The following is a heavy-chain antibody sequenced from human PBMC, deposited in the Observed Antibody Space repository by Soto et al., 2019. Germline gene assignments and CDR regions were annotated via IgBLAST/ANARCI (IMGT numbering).Heavy chain of an antibody. J-gene: IGHJ4*02. Sequence: GGSLRLSCAASGFTFSSYWMHWVRQAPGKGLVWVSRINSDGSSTSYADSVKGRFTISRDNAKNTLYLKMNSLRAEDTAVYYCASWRSRGSYHDSWGQGTLVTV. CDR2: INSDGSST. D-gene: IGHD1-26*01. CDR3: ASWRSRGSYHDS. CDR1: GFTFSSYW. V-gene: IGHV3-74*01.